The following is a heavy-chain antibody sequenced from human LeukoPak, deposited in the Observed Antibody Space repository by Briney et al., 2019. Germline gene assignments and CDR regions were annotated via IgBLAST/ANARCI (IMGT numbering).Heavy chain of an antibody. J-gene: IGHJ4*02. CDR2: ISSSSSTI. Sequence: GGSLRLSCAASGSTFSSYSMNWVRQAPGKGLEWVSYISSSSSTIYYADSVKGRFTISRDNAKNSLYLQMNSLRAEDTAVYYCARGILYYFDYWGQGTLVTVSS. CDR1: GSTFSSYS. D-gene: IGHD6-13*01. CDR3: ARGILYYFDY. V-gene: IGHV3-48*01.